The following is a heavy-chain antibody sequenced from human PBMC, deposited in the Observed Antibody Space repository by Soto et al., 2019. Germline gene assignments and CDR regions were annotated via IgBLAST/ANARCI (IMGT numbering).Heavy chain of an antibody. D-gene: IGHD6-13*01. CDR2: INPNSGGT. J-gene: IGHJ6*02. Sequence: EASVKVSCKASGYTFTGYYMHWVRQAPGQGLEWMGWINPNSGGTNYAQKFQGWVTMTRDTSISTAYMELSRLRSGDTAVYYCARGIAAAAARGMDVWGQGTTVTVSS. CDR3: ARGIAAAAARGMDV. CDR1: GYTFTGYY. V-gene: IGHV1-2*04.